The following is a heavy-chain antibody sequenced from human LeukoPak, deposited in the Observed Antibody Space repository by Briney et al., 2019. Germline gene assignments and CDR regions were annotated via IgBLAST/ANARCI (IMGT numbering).Heavy chain of an antibody. CDR1: GYTFINYG. Sequence: GASVKVSCMASGYTFINYGVIWVRQAPGQGLEWMGWISAYNGNTNYVQKLQGRVTMTTDTSTSTAYMELRSLRSDDTAVYYCARRSCTNGVCYNDYWGQGTLVTVSS. CDR3: ARRSCTNGVCYNDY. CDR2: ISAYNGNT. D-gene: IGHD2-8*01. V-gene: IGHV1-18*01. J-gene: IGHJ4*02.